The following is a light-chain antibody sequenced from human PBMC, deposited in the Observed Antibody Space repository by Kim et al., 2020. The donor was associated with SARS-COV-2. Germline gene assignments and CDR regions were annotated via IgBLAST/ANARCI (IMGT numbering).Light chain of an antibody. CDR1: SSDVGGYNY. CDR2: EVR. CDR3: SSYAGTNSVV. J-gene: IGLJ2*01. V-gene: IGLV2-8*01. Sequence: GQSVTIASTGTSSDVGGYNYVAWYQPHPGKAPKLMSYEVRKRPSGVPDLFSGSKSGNTDSLTVSGLQAEDEADYYYSSYAGTNSVVFGGGTQLTVL.